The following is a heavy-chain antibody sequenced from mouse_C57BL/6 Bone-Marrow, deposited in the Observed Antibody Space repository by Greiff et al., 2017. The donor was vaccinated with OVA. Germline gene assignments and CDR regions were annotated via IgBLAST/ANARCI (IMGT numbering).Heavy chain of an antibody. J-gene: IGHJ4*01. CDR1: GIDFSRYW. CDR2: INPDSSTI. CDR3: ARPEYYGSSPYAMDY. Sequence: EVQLVESGGGLVQPGGSLKLSCAASGIDFSRYWMSWVRRAPGKGLEWIGEINPDSSTINYAPSLKDKFIISRDNAKNTLYLQMSKVRSEDTALYYCARPEYYGSSPYAMDYWGQGTSVTVSS. D-gene: IGHD1-1*01. V-gene: IGHV4-1*01.